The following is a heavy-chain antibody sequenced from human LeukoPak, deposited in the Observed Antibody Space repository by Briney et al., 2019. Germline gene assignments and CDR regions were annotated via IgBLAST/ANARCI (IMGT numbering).Heavy chain of an antibody. CDR2: IFNSGST. Sequence: PSETLSLTCTVSGGSISSSNYYWGWIRQPPGKGLEWIGYIFNSGSTYYNPSLKSRVTILVDTSKNQFSLKLSSVTAADTAVYYCAKDGDTMSGTYYYDMDVWGKGTTVTIS. J-gene: IGHJ6*03. D-gene: IGHD1-26*01. V-gene: IGHV4-39*02. CDR1: GGSISSSNYY. CDR3: AKDGDTMSGTYYYDMDV.